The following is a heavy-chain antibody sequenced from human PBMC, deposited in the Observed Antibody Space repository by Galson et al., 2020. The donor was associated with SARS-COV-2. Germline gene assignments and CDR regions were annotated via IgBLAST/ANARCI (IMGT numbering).Heavy chain of an antibody. D-gene: IGHD1-26*01. CDR1: GFDFSSYS. Sequence: TGGSLRLSCVASGFDFSSYSMNWVRQAPGKGLEWLSSISSSISPIYYAGSVQGRFTISRDNAKNSLYLQMNSLRDEDTAVYYCARERASALLDAFDIWGQGTMVTVSA. V-gene: IGHV3-48*02. CDR3: ARERASALLDAFDI. J-gene: IGHJ3*02. CDR2: ISSSISPI.